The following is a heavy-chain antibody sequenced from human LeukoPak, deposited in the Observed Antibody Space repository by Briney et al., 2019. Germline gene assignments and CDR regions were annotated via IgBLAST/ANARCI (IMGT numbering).Heavy chain of an antibody. CDR3: ARDLEYDILTGWTDY. V-gene: IGHV3-48*03. CDR1: GFTFSSYE. J-gene: IGHJ4*02. Sequence: GGSLRLSCAASGFTFSSYEMNWVRQAPGKGLEWVSYISSSGSTIYYADSVKGRFTISRDNAKNSLYLQMNSLRAEDTAVYYCARDLEYDILTGWTDYWGQGTLVTVSS. D-gene: IGHD3-9*01. CDR2: ISSSGSTI.